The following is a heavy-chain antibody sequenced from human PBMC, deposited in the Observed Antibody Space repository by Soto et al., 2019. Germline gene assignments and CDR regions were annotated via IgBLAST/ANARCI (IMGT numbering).Heavy chain of an antibody. D-gene: IGHD3-22*01. CDR1: GFTFSDYY. V-gene: IGHV3-11*01. CDR3: ARGLGYYASDGYFDY. Sequence: PGGSLRLSCAGSGFTFSDYYMSWIRQAPGKGLEWVSYISSSGDIIYYADSVKGRFTISRDNAKNSLYLQMNSLRAEDTAVYYCARGLGYYASDGYFDYWGQGTLVTVSS. J-gene: IGHJ4*02. CDR2: ISSSGDII.